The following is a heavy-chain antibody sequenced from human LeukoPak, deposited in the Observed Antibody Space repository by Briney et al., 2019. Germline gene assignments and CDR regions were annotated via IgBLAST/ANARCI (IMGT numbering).Heavy chain of an antibody. V-gene: IGHV1-2*02. Sequence: GASVKVSCKASGYTFTSYYMHWVRQAPGQGLEWMGIINPNSGGTNYAQKFQGRVTMTRDTSISTAYMELSRLRSDDTAVYYCARGYYDFWSGYLNWFDPWGQGTLVTVSS. D-gene: IGHD3-3*01. CDR3: ARGYYDFWSGYLNWFDP. CDR2: INPNSGGT. CDR1: GYTFTSYY. J-gene: IGHJ5*02.